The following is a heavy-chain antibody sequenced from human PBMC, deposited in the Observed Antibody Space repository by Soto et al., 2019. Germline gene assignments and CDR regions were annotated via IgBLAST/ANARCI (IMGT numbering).Heavy chain of an antibody. D-gene: IGHD1-20*01. CDR2: LYYSRTT. J-gene: IGHJ4*02. CDR1: GGSVTSTTYS. V-gene: IGHV4-39*01. Sequence: SETLSLTCTVSGGSVTSTTYSWGWNRQPTGKGLEWIGSLYYSRTTYSNPSLQIRVTISVDTSKTHFSLKLTSVTAADTSVYYLARHGGKLGITGSVASFAYWGKGSLVTASS. CDR3: ARHGGKLGITGSVASFAY.